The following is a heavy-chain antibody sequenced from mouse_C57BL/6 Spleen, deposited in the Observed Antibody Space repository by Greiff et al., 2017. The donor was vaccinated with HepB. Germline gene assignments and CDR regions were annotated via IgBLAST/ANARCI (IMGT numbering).Heavy chain of an antibody. V-gene: IGHV5-17*01. CDR2: ISSGSSTI. CDR1: GFTFSDYG. Sequence: EVHLVESGGGLVKPGGSLKLSCAASGFTFSDYGMHWVRQAPEKGLEWVAYISSGSSTIYYAATVKGRFTISRDNAKNTLFLQMTSLRSEDTAMYYCARQYYGSSYEDYFDYWGQGTTLTVSS. D-gene: IGHD1-1*01. J-gene: IGHJ2*01. CDR3: ARQYYGSSYEDYFDY.